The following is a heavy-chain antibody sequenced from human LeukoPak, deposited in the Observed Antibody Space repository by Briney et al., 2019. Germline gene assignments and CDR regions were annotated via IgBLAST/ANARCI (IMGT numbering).Heavy chain of an antibody. CDR1: GFTFSSYA. J-gene: IGHJ4*02. CDR2: IVASGGST. CDR3: AKEGVYRYNSSWYGIDY. Sequence: PGGSLRLSCAASGFTFSSYAMSWVRQAPGKGLEWVSVIVASGGSTYCADSVKGRFTSSRDNSKNTLYLQMNSLRAEDTAIYYCAKEGVYRYNSSWYGIDYWGQGTLVTVSS. D-gene: IGHD6-13*01. V-gene: IGHV3-23*01.